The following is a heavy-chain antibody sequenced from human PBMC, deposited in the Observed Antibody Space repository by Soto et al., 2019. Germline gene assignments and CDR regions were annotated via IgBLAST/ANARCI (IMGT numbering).Heavy chain of an antibody. CDR3: ASGSVRGVMRGWWFYP. CDR2: INAGNGNT. V-gene: IGHV1-3*01. J-gene: IGHJ5*02. Sequence: QVQLVQSGAEVKKPGTSVKVSCKASGYTCPSYAMHWVSQAPGQRLAWMGWINAGNGNTKYSQTFQGRVTITRDTPASTDYKELSSLRSEDTAVYYCASGSVRGVMRGWWFYPWGQGALVTVSS. D-gene: IGHD3-10*01. CDR1: GYTCPSYA.